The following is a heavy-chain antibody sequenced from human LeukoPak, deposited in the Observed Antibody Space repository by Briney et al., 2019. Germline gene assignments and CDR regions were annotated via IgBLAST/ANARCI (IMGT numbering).Heavy chain of an antibody. V-gene: IGHV3-30-3*01. D-gene: IGHD2-2*01. Sequence: GRSLRLSCAASGFTLSSYAMHWVRQAPGKGLEWVAVISYDGSNKYYADSVKGRFTISRDNSKNTLYLQMNSLRAEDTAVYYCARAYCSSTSCYHPPYYYGMDVWGQGTTVTVSS. CDR3: ARAYCSSTSCYHPPYYYGMDV. CDR2: ISYDGSNK. CDR1: GFTLSSYA. J-gene: IGHJ6*02.